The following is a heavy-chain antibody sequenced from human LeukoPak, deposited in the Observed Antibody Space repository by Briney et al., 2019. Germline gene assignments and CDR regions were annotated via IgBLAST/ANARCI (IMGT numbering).Heavy chain of an antibody. CDR3: ARDYCSSTSCLFDY. V-gene: IGHV1-69*01. Sequence: ASVKVSCKASGGTFSSYAISWVRQAPGQGLEWMGGIIPISGTANYAQKFQGRVTITADESTSTAYMELSSLRSEDTAVYYCARDYCSSTSCLFDYWGQGTLVTVSS. D-gene: IGHD2-2*01. J-gene: IGHJ4*02. CDR2: IIPISGTA. CDR1: GGTFSSYA.